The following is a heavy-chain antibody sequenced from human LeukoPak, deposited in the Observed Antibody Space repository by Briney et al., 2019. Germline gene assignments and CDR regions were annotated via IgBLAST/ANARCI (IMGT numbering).Heavy chain of an antibody. J-gene: IGHJ4*02. Sequence: GGSLRLSWAASGFTFSSYAMSWVRQAPGKGLEGVSAISGSGGSTYYADSVKGRFTISRDNSKNTLYLQMNSLRAEDTAVYYCVRDGGVSGYDLLDYWGQGTLVTVSS. D-gene: IGHD5-12*01. CDR1: GFTFSSYA. V-gene: IGHV3-23*01. CDR3: VRDGGVSGYDLLDY. CDR2: ISGSGGST.